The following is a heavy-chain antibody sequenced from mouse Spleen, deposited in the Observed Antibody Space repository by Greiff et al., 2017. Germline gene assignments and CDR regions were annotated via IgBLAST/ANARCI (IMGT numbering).Heavy chain of an antibody. CDR1: GYTFTSYW. V-gene: IGHV1-52*01. CDR2: IDPSDSET. CDR3: ARPGNYVSFDY. J-gene: IGHJ2*01. Sequence: QVQLQQPGAELVRPGSSVKLSCKASGYTFTSYWMHWVKQRPIQGLEWIGNIDPSDSETHYNQKFKDKATLTVDKSSSTAYMQLSSLTSEDSAVYYWARPGNYVSFDYWGQGTTLTVSS. D-gene: IGHD2-1*01.